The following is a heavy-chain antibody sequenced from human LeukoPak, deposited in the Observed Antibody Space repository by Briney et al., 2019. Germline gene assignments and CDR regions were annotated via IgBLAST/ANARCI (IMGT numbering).Heavy chain of an antibody. J-gene: IGHJ4*02. CDR2: IYSSGST. Sequence: PSETLSLTCTVSGGSNNSYYWSWIRRPAGKGLEWIGRIYSSGSTNYNPSLKSRVSMSVDTSKNQFSLKLTSVTAADTAVYYCARGGKATVVTMWGQGILVTVSS. CDR1: GGSNNSYY. CDR3: ARGGKATVVTM. V-gene: IGHV4-4*07. D-gene: IGHD4-23*01.